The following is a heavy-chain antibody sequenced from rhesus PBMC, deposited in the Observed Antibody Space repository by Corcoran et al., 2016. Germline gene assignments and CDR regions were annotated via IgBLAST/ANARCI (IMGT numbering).Heavy chain of an antibody. CDR1: GGSFSSYW. J-gene: IGHJ4*01. D-gene: IGHD6-25*01. Sequence: QVQLQESGPGLVKPSETLSLTCAVSGGSFSSYWWSWIRQPPGKVLEWIGEINGNSGSTNYNPSLKSRVTISKDASKNQCSLKLSSVTAADTAVYYCASRGIVAAFDYWGQGVLVTVSS. CDR2: INGNSGST. CDR3: ASRGIVAAFDY. V-gene: IGHV4-80*01.